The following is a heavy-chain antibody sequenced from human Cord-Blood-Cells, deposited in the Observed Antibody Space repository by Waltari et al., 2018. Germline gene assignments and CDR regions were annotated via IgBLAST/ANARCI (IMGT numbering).Heavy chain of an antibody. CDR3: ARVVVVTAIPYYYDGMDV. J-gene: IGHJ6*02. Sequence: VQLVQSGAEVKKPGYSLKVSCKASGGTFSSYAISWVRQAPGPGLEWMGGIIPIFGQANYAQKFKGRVTITADESTSTAYMELSSLRSEDTAVYYCARVVVVTAIPYYYDGMDVWGQGTTVTVSS. CDR1: GGTFSSYA. D-gene: IGHD2-21*02. CDR2: IIPIFGQA. V-gene: IGHV1-69*01.